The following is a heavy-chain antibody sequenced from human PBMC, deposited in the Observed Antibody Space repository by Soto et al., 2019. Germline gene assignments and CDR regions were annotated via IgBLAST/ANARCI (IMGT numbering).Heavy chain of an antibody. CDR3: AIVRRQARTTDY. Sequence: QVQLQESGPGLVKPSQTLSLTCTVSGGSISSGDYYWSWIRQPPGKGLEWMGYIYYSGSNYCNTSLKSRVTLSVETSKTQFSLKLSSVPAADTAVYYCAIVRRQARTTDYWGQGTLVTVSS. CDR2: IYYSGSN. J-gene: IGHJ4*02. D-gene: IGHD1-1*01. CDR1: GGSISSGDYY. V-gene: IGHV4-30-4*01.